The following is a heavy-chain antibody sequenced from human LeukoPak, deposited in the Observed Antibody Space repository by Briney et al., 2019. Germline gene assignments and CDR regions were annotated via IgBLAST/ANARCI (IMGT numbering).Heavy chain of an antibody. J-gene: IGHJ4*02. CDR3: ARDEGRHGFDY. V-gene: IGHV4-61*02. CDR1: GGSINSGNYF. CDR2: MFFSGAT. Sequence: SETLSLTYTVSGGSINSGNYFWTWIRQPAGKGLEYVGRMFFSGATTYNPSLKSRVSLSVDTSKHQFSLNLTSVTAADSAIYYCARDEGRHGFDYWGQGILVTVSS.